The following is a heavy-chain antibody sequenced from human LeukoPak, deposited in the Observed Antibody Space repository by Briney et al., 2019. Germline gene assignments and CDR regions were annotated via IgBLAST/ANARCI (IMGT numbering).Heavy chain of an antibody. Sequence: GGSLRLSCAASGFSFSAYWMTWVRQAPGRGLEWVANINPGGAETYYVDPVKGRFTISRDNAKNLLYLQMNSLRAEDTAVYYCARFGYVAAVDLWGQGTLVTVSS. V-gene: IGHV3-7*01. D-gene: IGHD2-15*01. J-gene: IGHJ4*02. CDR1: GFSFSAYW. CDR2: INPGGAET. CDR3: ARFGYVAAVDL.